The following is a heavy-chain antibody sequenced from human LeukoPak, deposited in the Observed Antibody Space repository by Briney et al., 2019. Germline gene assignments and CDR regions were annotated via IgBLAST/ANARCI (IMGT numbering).Heavy chain of an antibody. D-gene: IGHD1-1*01. CDR2: IYYSGNT. Sequence: SETLSLTCTVSGGSISNYYWSWIRQPPGKGLGWIGYIYYSGNTNYNPSLKSRVTISVDTSKNQFSLKLSSVTAADTAVYYCARVPFPTGTKAPGTFDYWGQGTLVTVSS. J-gene: IGHJ4*02. V-gene: IGHV4-59*01. CDR1: GGSISNYY. CDR3: ARVPFPTGTKAPGTFDY.